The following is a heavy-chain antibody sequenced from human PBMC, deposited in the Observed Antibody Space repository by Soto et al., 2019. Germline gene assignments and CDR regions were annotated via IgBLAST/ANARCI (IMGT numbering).Heavy chain of an antibody. CDR3: AKPYCRSTSCYVFDY. CDR1: GFTFSSHA. J-gene: IGHJ4*02. D-gene: IGHD2-2*01. Sequence: GGSLRLSCAASGFTFSSHAMRWVRQAPGKGLEWVSAISGSGGSTYYADSVKGRFTISRDNSKNTLYLQMNSLRAEDTAVYYCAKPYCRSTSCYVFDYWGQGTLVTVSS. CDR2: ISGSGGST. V-gene: IGHV3-23*01.